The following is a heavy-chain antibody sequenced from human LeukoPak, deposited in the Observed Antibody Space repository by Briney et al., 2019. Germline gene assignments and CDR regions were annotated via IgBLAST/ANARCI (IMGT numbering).Heavy chain of an antibody. CDR2: VYTSGST. D-gene: IGHD1-26*01. V-gene: IGHV4-4*07. J-gene: IGHJ4*02. CDR3: AGRDY. Sequence: SETLSLTCTVSGASISNYYWSWIRQPAGKGLEWIGRVYTSGSTNYNPSIKSRVTISVDKSKNQFFLKLSSVTAADTAVYYCAGRDYWGQGTLVTVSS. CDR1: GASISNYY.